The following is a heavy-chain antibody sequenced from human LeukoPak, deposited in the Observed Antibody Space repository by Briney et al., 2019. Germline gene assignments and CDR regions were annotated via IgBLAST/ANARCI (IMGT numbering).Heavy chain of an antibody. CDR3: ARLKGYGQYYYYGMDV. CDR2: IYYSGST. CDR1: GGSISSYY. Sequence: SETLSLTCTVSGGSISSYYWSWIRQPPGKGLEWIGYIYYSGSTNYNPSLKSRVTISVDTSKNQFSLKPSSVTAADTAVYYCARLKGYGQYYYYGMDVWGQGTTVTVSS. D-gene: IGHD6-13*01. V-gene: IGHV4-59*08. J-gene: IGHJ6*02.